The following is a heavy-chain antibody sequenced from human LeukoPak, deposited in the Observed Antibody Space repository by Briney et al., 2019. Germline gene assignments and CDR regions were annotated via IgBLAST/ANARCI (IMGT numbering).Heavy chain of an antibody. V-gene: IGHV3-48*02. CDR3: ARDKLPGFDY. D-gene: IGHD1-26*01. J-gene: IGHJ4*02. Sequence: GGSLRLSCAASGLTFSTYSMNWVRQAPGKGLEWVSYISGGGTSVYYADSVKGRFTISRDNGKNSLYLQMDSLRDEDTAVYFCARDKLPGFDYWGQGTLVTVSS. CDR2: ISGGGTSV. CDR1: GLTFSTYS.